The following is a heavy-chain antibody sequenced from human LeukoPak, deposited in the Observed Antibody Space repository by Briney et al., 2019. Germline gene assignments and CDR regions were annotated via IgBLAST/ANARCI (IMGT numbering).Heavy chain of an antibody. J-gene: IGHJ5*02. D-gene: IGHD3-22*01. CDR2: INPNSGGT. CDR3: ARENDGSGSWFDP. CDR1: GYTFTGYY. V-gene: IGHV1-2*02. Sequence: ASVKVSCKASGYTFTGYYMHWVRQAPGQGLEWMGWINPNSGGTNYAQKFQGRVTMTRDTSISTAYMELSRLRSDDTAVYYCARENDGSGSWFDPWGQGTLVTVSS.